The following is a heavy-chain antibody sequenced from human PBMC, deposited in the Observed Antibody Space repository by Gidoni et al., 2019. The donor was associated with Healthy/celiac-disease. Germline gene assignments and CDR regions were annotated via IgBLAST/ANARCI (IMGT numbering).Heavy chain of an antibody. J-gene: IGHJ6*02. V-gene: IGHV3-23*01. Sequence: EVQLLESGGGLVQPGGSLRLSCAASGFTFSSYAMSWVRQAPGKGLEWVSAISGSGGSTYYADSVKGRFTISRDNSKNTLYLQMNSLRAEDTAVYYCAKIGAGYCSGGSCRGGMDVWGQGTTVTVSS. CDR2: ISGSGGST. CDR1: GFTFSSYA. D-gene: IGHD2-15*01. CDR3: AKIGAGYCSGGSCRGGMDV.